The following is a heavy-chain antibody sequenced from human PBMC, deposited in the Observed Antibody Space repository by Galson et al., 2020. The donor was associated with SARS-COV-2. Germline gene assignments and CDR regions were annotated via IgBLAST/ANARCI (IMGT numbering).Heavy chain of an antibody. D-gene: IGHD1-26*01. J-gene: IGHJ3*02. CDR2: IWYDGSNK. CDR1: GFAFSSYG. CDR3: ARGRGWELPHAFDI. V-gene: IGHV3-33*01. Sequence: GESLKISCAASGFAFSSYGMHWVRQAPGKGLEWVAVIWYDGSNKYYADSVKGRFTISRDNSKNTLYLQMNSLRAEDMAVYYCARGRGWELPHAFDIWGQGTMVTVSS.